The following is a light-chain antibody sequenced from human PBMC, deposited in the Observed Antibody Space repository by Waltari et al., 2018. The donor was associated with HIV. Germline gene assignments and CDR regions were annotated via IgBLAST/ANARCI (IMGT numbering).Light chain of an antibody. CDR3: QVWDSGSDHV. CDR1: NIGNRD. J-gene: IGLJ1*01. V-gene: IGLV3-21*01. CDR2: DDD. Sequence: SYVLTQPPSISVAPGKTAKITCAGKNIGNRDVNWYQQKPGPAPILVIFDDDDRPSGIPERFSGSNSDNTATLTINRVEVGDEGDYYCQVWDSGSDHVFGSGTTVTVL.